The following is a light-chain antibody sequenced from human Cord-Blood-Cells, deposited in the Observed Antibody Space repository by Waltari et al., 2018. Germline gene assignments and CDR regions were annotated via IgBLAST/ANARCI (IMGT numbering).Light chain of an antibody. CDR3: QQYGSS. CDR2: GAS. Sequence: EIVLTQSPGTLSLSPGERATLSCRASQSVSSSYLAWYQQKPGQAPRLLIYGASSRATGIPDMFSGSGSGTDFTLTISRLEPEDFAVYYCQQYGSSFGPGTKVDIK. J-gene: IGKJ3*01. CDR1: QSVSSSY. V-gene: IGKV3-20*01.